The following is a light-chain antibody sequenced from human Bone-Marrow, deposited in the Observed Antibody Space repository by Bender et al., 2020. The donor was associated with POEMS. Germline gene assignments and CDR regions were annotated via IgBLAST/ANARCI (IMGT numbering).Light chain of an antibody. CDR1: SSDVGSYNL. J-gene: IGLJ3*02. V-gene: IGLV2-23*01. Sequence: QSALTQPPSASGSPGQSVTISCTGTSSDVGSYNLVSWYQQYPGKAPKLMIYEGSKRPSGIPDRFSGSKSGNTASLTISGLQTEDEADYYCCSYTSSNTWVFGGGTKLTVL. CDR2: EGS. CDR3: CSYTSSNTWV.